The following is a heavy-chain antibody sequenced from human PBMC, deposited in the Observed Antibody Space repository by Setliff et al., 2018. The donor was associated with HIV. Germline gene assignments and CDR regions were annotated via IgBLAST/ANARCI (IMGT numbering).Heavy chain of an antibody. J-gene: IGHJ4*02. Sequence: SETLSLTCTVSAVSIGGYSWNWIRQPPGKGLEWIGYIHASGKTNYNPSLKSRVTLALDTSEMHFSLHLTSVTAADTAVYYCATLDPSGGNFLAYWGQGTLVTVSS. CDR2: IHASGKT. CDR1: AVSIGGYS. V-gene: IGHV4-4*09. D-gene: IGHD2-21*02. CDR3: ATLDPSGGNFLAY.